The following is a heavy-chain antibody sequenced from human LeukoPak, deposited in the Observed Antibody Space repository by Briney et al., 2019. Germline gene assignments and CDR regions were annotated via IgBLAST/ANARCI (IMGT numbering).Heavy chain of an antibody. CDR3: AREGGPYRPLDY. CDR1: GGSITSTNY. CDR2: VNLQGST. J-gene: IGHJ4*02. V-gene: IGHV4-4*02. Sequence: PSGTLSLTCGVSGGSITSTNYWTWVSQPPGKSLEWIGEVNLQGSTNYNPSLMGRVAISVDMSENHISLQLTSVTAADTAVYYCAREGGPYRPLDYSGQGTLVTVSS.